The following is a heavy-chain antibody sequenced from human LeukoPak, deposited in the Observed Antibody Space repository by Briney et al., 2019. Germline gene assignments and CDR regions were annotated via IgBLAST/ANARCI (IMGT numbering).Heavy chain of an antibody. CDR1: GYTFTSYG. Sequence: GASVKVSCKASGYTFTSYGISWVRQAPGQGLEWMGWISAYNGNTNYAQKLQGRVTMTTDTSTSTAYMELRSLRSDDTAVYYCVRDKLERRPYYYGMDVWGKGTTVTVSS. CDR2: ISAYNGNT. V-gene: IGHV1-18*04. CDR3: VRDKLERRPYYYGMDV. D-gene: IGHD1-1*01. J-gene: IGHJ6*04.